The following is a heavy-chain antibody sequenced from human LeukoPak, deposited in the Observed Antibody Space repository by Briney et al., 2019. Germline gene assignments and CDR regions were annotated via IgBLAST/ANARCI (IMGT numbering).Heavy chain of an antibody. CDR3: ARVLEDIVVVPAAIRY. V-gene: IGHV1-2*02. CDR1: GYTFTGYY. D-gene: IGHD2-2*01. J-gene: IGHJ4*02. Sequence: GASVKVSCKASGYTFTGYYMHWVRQAPGQGLEWMGWINPNSGGTNYAQKFQGRVTMTRGTSISTAYMELSRLRSDDTAVYYCARVLEDIVVVPAAIRYWGQGTLVTVSS. CDR2: INPNSGGT.